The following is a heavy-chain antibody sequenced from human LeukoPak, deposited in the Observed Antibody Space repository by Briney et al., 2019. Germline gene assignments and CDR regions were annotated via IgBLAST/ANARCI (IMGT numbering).Heavy chain of an antibody. CDR1: GYTFTSYG. V-gene: IGHV1-18*01. Sequence: ASVRVSCKASGYTFTSYGISWVRQAPGQGLEWMGWISAYNGNTNYAQKLQGRVTMTTDTSTSTAYMELRSLRSDDTAVYYCARVDTAMVTGDYWGRGTLVTVSS. CDR3: ARVDTAMVTGDY. D-gene: IGHD5-18*01. CDR2: ISAYNGNT. J-gene: IGHJ4*02.